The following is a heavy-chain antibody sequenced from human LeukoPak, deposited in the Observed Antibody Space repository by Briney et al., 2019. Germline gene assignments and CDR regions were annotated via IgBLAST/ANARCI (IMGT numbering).Heavy chain of an antibody. J-gene: IGHJ4*02. Sequence: GGSLRLSCAASGFTFSSYAMSWVRQAPGKGLEWVSAISGSGGSTYYADSVKGRFTISRDNSKNTLYLQMNSLRAEDTAVYYCALGYDHVWGSYRFDYWGQGTLVTVSS. CDR2: ISGSGGST. CDR3: ALGYDHVWGSYRFDY. V-gene: IGHV3-23*01. CDR1: GFTFSSYA. D-gene: IGHD3-16*02.